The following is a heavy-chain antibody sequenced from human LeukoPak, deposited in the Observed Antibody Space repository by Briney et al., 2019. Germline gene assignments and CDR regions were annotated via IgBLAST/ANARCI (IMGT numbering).Heavy chain of an antibody. V-gene: IGHV3-30*18. CDR3: AKSCSNGGNCFIIDY. CDR2: ISYDGSNK. Sequence: WVRXXXXXXLXWVXAISYDGSNKHYVDSVRGRFTISRDNPINTVFLQMNSLRAEDTAVYYCAKSCSNGGNCFIIDYCGQGSLVTVSS. D-gene: IGHD2-15*01. J-gene: IGHJ4*02.